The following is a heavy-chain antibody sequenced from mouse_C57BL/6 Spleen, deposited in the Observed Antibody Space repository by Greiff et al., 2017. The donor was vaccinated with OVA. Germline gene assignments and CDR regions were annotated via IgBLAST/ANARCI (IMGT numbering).Heavy chain of an antibody. CDR3: ARWDIYDPFDY. J-gene: IGHJ2*01. Sequence: QVQLQQSGPELVKPGASVKISCKASGYAFSSSWMNWVKQRPGKGLEWIGRICPGDGDTNYNGKFKGKATLTADKSSSTAYMQLSSLTSEDSAVYFCARWDIYDPFDYWGQGTTLTVSS. D-gene: IGHD1-3*01. V-gene: IGHV1-82*01. CDR1: GYAFSSSW. CDR2: ICPGDGDT.